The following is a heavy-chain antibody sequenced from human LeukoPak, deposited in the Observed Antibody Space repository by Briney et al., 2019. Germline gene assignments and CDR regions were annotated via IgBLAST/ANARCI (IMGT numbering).Heavy chain of an antibody. Sequence: GASVKVSCKASGYTFTSYYMHWVRQAPGQGLEWMGRINPSGGSTSYAQKFQGRVAMTRDTSTSTVYMELSSLRSEDTAVYYCARDSGTIWTTVTTTTFDYWGQGTVVTVSS. CDR1: GYTFTSYY. J-gene: IGHJ4*02. CDR3: ARDSGTIWTTVTTTTFDY. V-gene: IGHV1-46*01. CDR2: INPSGGST. D-gene: IGHD4-17*01.